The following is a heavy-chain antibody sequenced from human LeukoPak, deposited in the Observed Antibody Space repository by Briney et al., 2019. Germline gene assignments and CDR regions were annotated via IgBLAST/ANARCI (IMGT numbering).Heavy chain of an antibody. CDR1: GYTFTDCY. Sequence: ASVKVSCKTSGYTFTDCYIHWVRQAPGQGLEWMGWINPKTGNTNSARKFQGRITMTRDTSVTTAYMELSGLSSGDSAVYYCAGTFYDSGTPNYFDSWGQGTLVTVSS. CDR2: INPKTGNT. V-gene: IGHV1-2*02. D-gene: IGHD3-10*01. CDR3: AGTFYDSGTPNYFDS. J-gene: IGHJ4*02.